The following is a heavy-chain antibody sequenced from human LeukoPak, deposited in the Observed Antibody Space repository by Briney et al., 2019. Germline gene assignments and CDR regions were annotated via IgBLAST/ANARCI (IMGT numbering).Heavy chain of an antibody. Sequence: QTGGSLRLSCAASGSTFSSYAMSWVRQAPGKGLEWVSAISGSGGSTYYADSVKGRFTISRDNSKNTLYLQMNSLRAEDTAVYYCAKYSSGWYLFDYWGQGTLVTVSS. CDR2: ISGSGGST. CDR1: GSTFSSYA. V-gene: IGHV3-23*01. CDR3: AKYSSGWYLFDY. J-gene: IGHJ4*02. D-gene: IGHD6-19*01.